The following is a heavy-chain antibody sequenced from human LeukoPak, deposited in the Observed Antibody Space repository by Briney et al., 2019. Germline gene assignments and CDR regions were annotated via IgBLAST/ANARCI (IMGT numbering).Heavy chain of an antibody. V-gene: IGHV4-59*01. CDR1: GGSISSYY. CDR3: AKAGLQYSSGWYVGIDY. D-gene: IGHD6-19*01. CDR2: IYYSGST. Sequence: SETLSLTCTVSGGSISSYYWSWIRQPPGKGLEWIGYIYYSGSTNYNPSLKSRVTISVDTSKNQFSLKLSSVTAADTAVYYCAKAGLQYSSGWYVGIDYWGQGTLVTASS. J-gene: IGHJ4*02.